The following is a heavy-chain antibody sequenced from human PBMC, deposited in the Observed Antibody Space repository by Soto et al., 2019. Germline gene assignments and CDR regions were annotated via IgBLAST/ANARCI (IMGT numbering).Heavy chain of an antibody. D-gene: IGHD6-13*01. Sequence: GASVKVSCKASGYTFTSYYMHWVRQAPGQGLEWMGIINPSGGSTSYAQKFQGRVTMTRDTSTSTAYMELSSLRSEDTAVYYCAGGSSWYYFDYWGQGTLVTVSS. CDR1: GYTFTSYY. V-gene: IGHV1-46*03. J-gene: IGHJ4*02. CDR3: AGGSSWYYFDY. CDR2: INPSGGST.